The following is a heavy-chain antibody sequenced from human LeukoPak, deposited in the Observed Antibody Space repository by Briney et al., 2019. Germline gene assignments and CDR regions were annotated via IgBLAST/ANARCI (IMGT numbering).Heavy chain of an antibody. CDR1: GFTFSSYS. CDR3: ARGSSGYSYDALWY. CDR2: ISGSSSYI. D-gene: IGHD5-18*01. J-gene: IGHJ4*02. Sequence: GGSLRLSCAASGFTFSSYSMNWVRQAPGKGLEWVSSISGSSSYIYYADSVKGRFTISRDNAKNSLYLQMNSLRAEDTAVYYCARGSSGYSYDALWYWGQGTLVTVSS. V-gene: IGHV3-21*01.